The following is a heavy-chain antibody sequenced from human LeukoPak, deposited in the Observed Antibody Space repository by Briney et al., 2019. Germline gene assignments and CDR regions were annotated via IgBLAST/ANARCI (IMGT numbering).Heavy chain of an antibody. V-gene: IGHV3-11*01. CDR1: GFSFRDYW. CDR3: AREKVAVAGSCDY. Sequence: PGGSLRLSCVASGFSFRDYWMTWVRQAPGKGLEWVSYISSSGSTIYYADSVKGRFTISRDNAKNSLYLQMNSLRAEDTAVYYCAREKVAVAGSCDYWGQGTLVTVSS. D-gene: IGHD6-19*01. J-gene: IGHJ4*02. CDR2: ISSSGSTI.